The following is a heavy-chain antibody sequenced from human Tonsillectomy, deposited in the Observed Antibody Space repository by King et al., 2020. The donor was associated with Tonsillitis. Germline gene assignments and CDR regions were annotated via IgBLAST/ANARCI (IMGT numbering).Heavy chain of an antibody. CDR1: RSTFTSYD. D-gene: IGHD3-22*01. V-gene: IGHV1-8*02. CDR3: ARTNYDSTGYFPYYFDY. Sequence: QLVQSGAEVKKPGASVKVSCKASRSTFTSYDINWVRQATGQGLEWMGWMNFNSGNTRSAQKFHGRVTMTRNTSISTAYMELNSLQSEDTAVYYCARTNYDSTGYFPYYFDYWGQGSLVTVSS. CDR2: MNFNSGNT. J-gene: IGHJ4*02.